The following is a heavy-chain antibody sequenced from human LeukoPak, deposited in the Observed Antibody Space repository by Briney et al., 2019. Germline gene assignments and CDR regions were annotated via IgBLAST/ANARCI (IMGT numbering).Heavy chain of an antibody. V-gene: IGHV3-11*04. Sequence: GGSLRLSCAASGFTFSDYYMSWIRQAPGKGLEWVSYISSSGSTIYYADSVKGRFTISRDNAKSSLYLQMNSLRAEDTAVYYCTTPPPPSGVYYYYYMDVWGKGTTVTVSS. J-gene: IGHJ6*03. CDR3: TTPPPPSGVYYYYYMDV. D-gene: IGHD1-26*01. CDR2: ISSSGSTI. CDR1: GFTFSDYY.